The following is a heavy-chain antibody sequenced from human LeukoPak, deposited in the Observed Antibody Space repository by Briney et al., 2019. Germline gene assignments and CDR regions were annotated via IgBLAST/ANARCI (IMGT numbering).Heavy chain of an antibody. D-gene: IGHD2-2*01. Sequence: SETLSLTCTVSGSSISSYYWSRIRQPPGKGLEWIGYIYYSGSTNYNPSLKSRVTISVDTSKNQFSLKLGSVTAADTAVYYCARVVWVPAAPYFDYWGQGTLVTVSS. CDR2: IYYSGST. CDR3: ARVVWVPAAPYFDY. V-gene: IGHV4-59*01. CDR1: GSSISSYY. J-gene: IGHJ4*02.